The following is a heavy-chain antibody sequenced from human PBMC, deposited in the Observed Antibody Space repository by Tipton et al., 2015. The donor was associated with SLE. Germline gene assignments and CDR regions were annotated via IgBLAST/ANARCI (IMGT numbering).Heavy chain of an antibody. J-gene: IGHJ4*02. CDR2: TDTSGRTT. V-gene: IGHV3-11*01. Sequence: SLRLSCAASGFTFSDYYMSWIRQAPGKGLEWVSYTDTSGRTTFYPDSVKGRFTVSRDNPSNSLYLQLNSLRAEDTAVYYCAKDLKRRWELPIGPSFDYWGQGTLVTVSS. CDR1: GFTFSDYY. D-gene: IGHD1-26*01. CDR3: AKDLKRRWELPIGPSFDY.